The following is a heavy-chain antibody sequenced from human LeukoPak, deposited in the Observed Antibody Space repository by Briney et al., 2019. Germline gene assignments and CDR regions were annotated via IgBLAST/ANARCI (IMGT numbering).Heavy chain of an antibody. J-gene: IGHJ6*02. CDR1: GDSVSSISVA. CDR2: TYYRSKWYN. CDR3: ALARSEYHYGMDV. V-gene: IGHV6-1*01. Sequence: SQTLSLTCTISGDSVSSISVAWNWIRQSPSRGLEWLGRTYYRSKWYNEYAVSVKGRININPDPSKNQFSLQLNSVTPEDTAVYYCALARSEYHYGMDVWGQGATVTVSS.